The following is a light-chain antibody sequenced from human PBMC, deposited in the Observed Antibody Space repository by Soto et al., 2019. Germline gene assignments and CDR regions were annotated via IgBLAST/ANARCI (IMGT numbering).Light chain of an antibody. CDR2: GVF. J-gene: IGKJ2*01. V-gene: IGKV3-20*01. Sequence: ETVLTQSPGTVSLSPGERATLSCRTSQSVNSNYLAWYQQKPVQAPRLLIYGVFNRATGIPDRFSGRGSGTDFTLTISGLEPEDSAVYYCQHYDGSPRTFGQGTKLEIK. CDR3: QHYDGSPRT. CDR1: QSVNSNY.